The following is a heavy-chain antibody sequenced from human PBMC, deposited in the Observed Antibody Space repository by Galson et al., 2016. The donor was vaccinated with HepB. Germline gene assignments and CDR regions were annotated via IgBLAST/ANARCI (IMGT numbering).Heavy chain of an antibody. J-gene: IGHJ5*02. CDR1: GFSFPYYA. D-gene: IGHD2-2*01. CDR3: ATQSASTKCYWCFDP. V-gene: IGHV3-23*01. Sequence: SLRLSCAASGFSFPYYAMSWVRQAPGKGLQWISAISGSGRATYYADSVQGRFTISRDNSKNMMFLQMNNLRADDTAVYYCATQSASTKCYWCFDPWGQGTLVTVSS. CDR2: ISGSGRAT.